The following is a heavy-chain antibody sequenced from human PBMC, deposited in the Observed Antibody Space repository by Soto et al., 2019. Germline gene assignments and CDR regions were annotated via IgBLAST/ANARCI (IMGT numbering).Heavy chain of an antibody. V-gene: IGHV4-30-2*01. Sequence: SETMSLSCDVFGGTSRNLGYTWAWIRQPPGKALEWIGHTYHSGNPYYNPSLKSRVIISVDRSKNQFSLKVRSVTAADTAVYYCARVPSPWGQGTLVTVSS. CDR2: TYHSGNP. CDR3: ARVPSP. J-gene: IGHJ5*02. CDR1: GGTSRNLGYT.